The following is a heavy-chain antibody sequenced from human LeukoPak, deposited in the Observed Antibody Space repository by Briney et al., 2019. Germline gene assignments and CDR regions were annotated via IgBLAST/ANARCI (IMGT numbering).Heavy chain of an antibody. CDR2: IRYDGSNK. J-gene: IGHJ6*03. V-gene: IGHV3-30*02. Sequence: GGSLRLSCAASGFTFSSYGMHWVRQAPGKGLEWVAFIRYDGSNKYYADSVKGRFTISRDNSKNTLYLQMNSLRAEDTAVYYCAKDRGYCSSTSCYTDYYMDVWGKGTTVTVSS. CDR1: GFTFSSYG. CDR3: AKDRGYCSSTSCYTDYYMDV. D-gene: IGHD2-2*02.